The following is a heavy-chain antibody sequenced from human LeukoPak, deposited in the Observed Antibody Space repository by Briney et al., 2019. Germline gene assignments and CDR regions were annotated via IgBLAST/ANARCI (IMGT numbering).Heavy chain of an antibody. Sequence: GGSLRLSCAASGFTFSSYWMSWVRQAPGKGLEWVANIKQDGSEKYYVDSVKGRFTISRDNAKNSLYLQMNSLRAEDTAVYYCAKWVIGDAFDIWGQGTIVTVSS. D-gene: IGHD3-16*02. CDR3: AKWVIGDAFDI. V-gene: IGHV3-7*01. J-gene: IGHJ3*02. CDR1: GFTFSSYW. CDR2: IKQDGSEK.